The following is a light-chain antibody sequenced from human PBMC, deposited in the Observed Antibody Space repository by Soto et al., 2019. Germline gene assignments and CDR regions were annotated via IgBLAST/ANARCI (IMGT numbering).Light chain of an antibody. CDR1: SSNIGSNT. CDR3: AAWSDSLNGRV. Sequence: VLTQPPSASGTPGQRVTISCSGSSSNIGSNTVNWYQQLPGTAPKLLISATNQRPSWVPDRFSGSKSGTSASLAISGLQSGDEATYYCAAWSDSLNGRVFGGGTKLTVL. CDR2: ATN. J-gene: IGLJ3*02. V-gene: IGLV1-44*01.